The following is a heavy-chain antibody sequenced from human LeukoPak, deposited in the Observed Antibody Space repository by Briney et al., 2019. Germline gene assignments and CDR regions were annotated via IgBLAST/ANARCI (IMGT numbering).Heavy chain of an antibody. V-gene: IGHV3-74*01. Sequence: GGSLRLSCAASGFTLSSYWMHWVRQAPGKGLVWVSRINSDGSSTSYADSVKGRFTISRDNAKNTLYLQMNSLRAEDTAVYYCARVEAGDTYFDYWGQGTLVTVSS. CDR1: GFTLSSYW. CDR2: INSDGSST. CDR3: ARVEAGDTYFDY. J-gene: IGHJ4*02. D-gene: IGHD4-17*01.